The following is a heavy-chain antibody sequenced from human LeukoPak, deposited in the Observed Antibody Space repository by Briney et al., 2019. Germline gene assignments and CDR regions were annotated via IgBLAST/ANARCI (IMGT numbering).Heavy chain of an antibody. Sequence: GGSLRLSCAASGFTFSRYWIYWVRHGPVKGLVWVSRINSDGSITDCADSMKGRFTISRDNAKNTVYLQMNSLRAEDTAVYYCARVGVSWGGFDIWGQGTMVTVSS. CDR3: ARVGVSWGGFDI. D-gene: IGHD7-27*01. J-gene: IGHJ3*02. CDR1: GFTFSRYW. CDR2: INSDGSIT. V-gene: IGHV3-74*01.